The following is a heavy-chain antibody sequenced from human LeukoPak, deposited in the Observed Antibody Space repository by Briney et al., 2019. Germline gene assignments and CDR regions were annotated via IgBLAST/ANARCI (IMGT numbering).Heavy chain of an antibody. CDR3: ARELGSGSYYGAY. D-gene: IGHD3-10*01. J-gene: IGHJ4*02. CDR2: INPNSGGT. Sequence: APVKVSCKASGYTFTGYYMHWVRQAPGQGLEWMGWINPNSGGTNYAQKLQGRVTMTTDTSTSTAYMELRSLRSDDTAVYYCARELGSGSYYGAYWGQGTLVTVSS. V-gene: IGHV1-2*02. CDR1: GYTFTGYY.